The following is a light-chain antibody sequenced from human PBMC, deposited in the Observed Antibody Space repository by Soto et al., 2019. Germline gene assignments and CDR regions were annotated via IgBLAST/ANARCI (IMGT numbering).Light chain of an antibody. J-gene: IGKJ2*01. CDR3: QQYNSYSYT. CDR2: KAS. V-gene: IGKV1-5*03. Sequence: DIQMTQSPSTLSASVGDRVTITCRASQSISSWLAWYQQKPGKAPKLLIYKASSLESGVPSRFSGGGYGTDFTLPISSLQPDDFATYSCQQYNSYSYTFGQGTKLPIK. CDR1: QSISSW.